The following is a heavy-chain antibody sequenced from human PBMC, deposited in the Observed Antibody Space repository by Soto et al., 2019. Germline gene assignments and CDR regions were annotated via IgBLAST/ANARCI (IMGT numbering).Heavy chain of an antibody. J-gene: IGHJ5*02. CDR3: ARDRGYSGYNNWFDP. V-gene: IGHV3-30-3*01. Sequence: PGGSLRLSCAASGFTFSSYAMHWVRQAPGKGLEWVAVISYDGSNKYYADSVKGRFTISRDNSKNTLYLQMNSLRAEDTAVYYCARDRGYSGYNNWFDPWGQGT. CDR2: ISYDGSNK. D-gene: IGHD5-12*01. CDR1: GFTFSSYA.